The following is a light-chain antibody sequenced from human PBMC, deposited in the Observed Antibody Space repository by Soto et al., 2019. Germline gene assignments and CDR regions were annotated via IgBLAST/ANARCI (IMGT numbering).Light chain of an antibody. CDR1: QNIRSS. J-gene: IGKJ5*01. CDR2: DAS. V-gene: IGKV3-15*01. Sequence: EVVMTQSPASLSASPGEMVALSVMASQNIRSSLAWYQQRPGQAPRLLIYDASTRATGIPPRFSGGGSGTDFTLTISSLQSEDFAVYYCQQYNNWPPITFGQGTRLEIK. CDR3: QQYNNWPPIT.